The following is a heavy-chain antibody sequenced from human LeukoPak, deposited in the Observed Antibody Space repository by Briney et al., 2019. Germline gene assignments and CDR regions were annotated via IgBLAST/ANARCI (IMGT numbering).Heavy chain of an antibody. CDR2: INSDGSST. CDR1: GFTFSSYW. J-gene: IGHJ6*02. V-gene: IGHV3-74*01. Sequence: GGSLRLSCAASGFTFSSYWMHWVRQAPGKGLVWVSRINSDGSSTSYADSVKGRFTISRDNSKNTLYLQMNSLRAEDTAVYYCAKDFDPVRCGSGGYYGMDVWGQGTTVTASS. CDR3: AKDFDPVRCGSGGYYGMDV. D-gene: IGHD3-10*01.